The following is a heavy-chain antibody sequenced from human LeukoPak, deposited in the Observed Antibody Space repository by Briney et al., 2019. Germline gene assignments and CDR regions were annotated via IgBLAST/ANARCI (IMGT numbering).Heavy chain of an antibody. J-gene: IGHJ4*02. Sequence: SETLSLTCAVYGGSFSGYYWSWIRQPPGKGLEWIGEINHSGSTNYNPSLKSRVTISVDTSNNQFSLRLPSVTAADTAVYYCARIFDSWGQGTLVTVSS. CDR2: INHSGST. CDR1: GGSFSGYY. V-gene: IGHV4-34*01. CDR3: ARIFDS.